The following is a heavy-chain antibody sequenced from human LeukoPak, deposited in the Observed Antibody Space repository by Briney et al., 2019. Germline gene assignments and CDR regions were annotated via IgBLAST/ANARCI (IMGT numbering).Heavy chain of an antibody. CDR3: AKAGDTAMAPGDY. Sequence: GESLKISCKGLGYSSSYYWIGWVRQMPGKGLEWMGIIYPGDSDTRYSPSFQGQVTISADKSISTAYLQWSSLKASDTAMYYCAKAGDTAMAPGDYWGQGTLVTVSS. CDR2: IYPGDSDT. V-gene: IGHV5-51*01. J-gene: IGHJ4*02. CDR1: GYSSSYYW. D-gene: IGHD5-18*01.